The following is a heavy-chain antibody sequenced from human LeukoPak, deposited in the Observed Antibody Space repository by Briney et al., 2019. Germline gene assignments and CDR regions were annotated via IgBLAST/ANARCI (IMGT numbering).Heavy chain of an antibody. Sequence: ASVKVSCKASGYTFTSYYIHWVRQAPGQGLEWMGIVNPSGGSTSYAQKFQGRVTMTRDTSTSTLYMELSSLRSEDTAVYYCASNYDFWSDYNYWGQGTLVTVSS. J-gene: IGHJ4*02. CDR2: VNPSGGST. D-gene: IGHD3-3*01. CDR3: ASNYDFWSDYNY. V-gene: IGHV1-46*01. CDR1: GYTFTSYY.